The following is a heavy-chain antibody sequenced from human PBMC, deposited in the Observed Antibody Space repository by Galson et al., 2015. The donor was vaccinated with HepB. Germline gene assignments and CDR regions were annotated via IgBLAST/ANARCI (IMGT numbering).Heavy chain of an antibody. CDR2: IYPGDSDT. CDR1: GYSFTSYW. D-gene: IGHD3-3*01. CDR3: ARHPLIFGVAMNWYFDL. J-gene: IGHJ2*01. V-gene: IGHV5-51*01. Sequence: QSGAEVKKPGESLKISCKGSGYSFTSYWIGWVRQMPGKGLEWMGIIYPGDSDTRYSPSFQGQVTISADRSISTAYLQWSSLKASDTAMYYCARHPLIFGVAMNWYFDLWGRGTLVTVSS.